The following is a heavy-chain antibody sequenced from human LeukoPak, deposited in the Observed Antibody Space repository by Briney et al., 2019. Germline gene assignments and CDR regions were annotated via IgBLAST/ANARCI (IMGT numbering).Heavy chain of an antibody. D-gene: IGHD3-22*01. Sequence: GGSLRLSCAASGFTVSSNCMSWVRQAPGKGLQWVSVIYSGGSTYYADSVKGRFTISRDNFKKTLYLQMNSLRAEDTAVYYCARYLYDYVSSGYLVAFDIWGQGTMVTVSS. CDR1: GFTVSSNC. CDR2: IYSGGST. J-gene: IGHJ3*02. V-gene: IGHV3-66*01. CDR3: ARYLYDYVSSGYLVAFDI.